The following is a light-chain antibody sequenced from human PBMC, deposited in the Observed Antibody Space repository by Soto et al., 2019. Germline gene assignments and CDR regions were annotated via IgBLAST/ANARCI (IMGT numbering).Light chain of an antibody. V-gene: IGLV1-44*01. Sequence: QSVLTQPPSASATPGQRVTISCSASNSNIGTNTVNWYQQLPGTAPRLLIYTNNQRPSGVPQRFSGSKTGTSASLSIGGLRSEDGADYYCAAWDDRLGAYVFGTGTKVTVL. CDR3: AAWDDRLGAYV. CDR1: NSNIGTNT. J-gene: IGLJ1*01. CDR2: TNN.